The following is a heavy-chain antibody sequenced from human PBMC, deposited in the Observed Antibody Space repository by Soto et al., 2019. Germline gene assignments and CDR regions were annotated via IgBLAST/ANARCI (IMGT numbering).Heavy chain of an antibody. Sequence: AASGFTFDDYTMHWVRQAPGKGLEWVSLISWDGGSTYYADSVKGRFTISRDNSKNSLYLQMNSLRTEDTALYYCAKEKDPRLRQYYYYYGMDVWGQGTTVTVSS. CDR1: GFTFDDYT. V-gene: IGHV3-43*01. CDR3: AKEKDPRLRQYYYYYGMDV. CDR2: ISWDGGST. D-gene: IGHD5-12*01. J-gene: IGHJ6*02.